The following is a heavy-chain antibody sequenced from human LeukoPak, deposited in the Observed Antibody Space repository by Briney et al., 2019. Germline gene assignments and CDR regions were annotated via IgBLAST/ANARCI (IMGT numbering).Heavy chain of an antibody. V-gene: IGHV4-38-2*02. CDR3: ARDWGFGDSEDWFDP. Sequence: SETLSLTCNVSGYSISRGYYWGWIRQPPGKGLEWIGSVHHTGSTYYNPSLRSRVSISVDKSTNHISLEVASVTAADTAVYYCARDWGFGDSEDWFDPWGQGTLVTVSS. CDR2: VHHTGST. J-gene: IGHJ5*02. CDR1: GYSISRGYY. D-gene: IGHD3-10*01.